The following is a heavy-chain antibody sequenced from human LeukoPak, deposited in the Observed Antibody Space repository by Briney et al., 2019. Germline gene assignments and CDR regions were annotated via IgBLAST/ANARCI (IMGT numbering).Heavy chain of an antibody. CDR1: EFTFSSYS. J-gene: IGHJ4*02. CDR3: VRLRRNSDSSGYYYYYDY. CDR2: INRGATYI. D-gene: IGHD3-22*01. V-gene: IGHV3-21*01. Sequence: SGGSLRLSCTVSEFTFSSYSMNWVRQAPGKGLEWVASINRGATYIYYADSMKGRFTISRDDAKSSLYLQMNSLRAEDTAVYYCVRLRRNSDSSGYYYYYDYWGQGTLVTVSS.